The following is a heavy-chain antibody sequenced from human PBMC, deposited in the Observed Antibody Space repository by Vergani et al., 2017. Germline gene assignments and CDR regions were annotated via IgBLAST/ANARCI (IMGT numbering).Heavy chain of an antibody. V-gene: IGHV3-23*01. Sequence: EVQLLESGGGLVQPGGSLRLSCAASGFTFSSYAMSWVRQAPGKGLEWVSAISGSGGSTYYEDSVKGGFTISRDNSKNTLYLQMNSLGAEDTAVYDCAKDEEGGITSFGVVIIYAACDIWGQGTMVTVSS. CDR2: ISGSGGST. J-gene: IGHJ3*02. D-gene: IGHD3-3*01. CDR3: AKDEEGGITSFGVVIIYAACDI. CDR1: GFTFSSYA.